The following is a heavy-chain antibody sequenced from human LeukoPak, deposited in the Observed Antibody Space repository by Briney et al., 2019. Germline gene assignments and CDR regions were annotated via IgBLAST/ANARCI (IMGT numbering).Heavy chain of an antibody. CDR1: GFTFSSYW. CDR2: INSDGRDT. Sequence: GGALRLSCAASGFTFSSYWMHWGRQGPGKGLVWVSRINSDGRDTTCADSVKGRFTISRDNAKNTLYLQMNSLRAEDTAVYYCARDWLYSSGWAQNDYWGQGTLVTVSS. CDR3: ARDWLYSSGWAQNDY. V-gene: IGHV3-74*01. J-gene: IGHJ4*02. D-gene: IGHD6-19*01.